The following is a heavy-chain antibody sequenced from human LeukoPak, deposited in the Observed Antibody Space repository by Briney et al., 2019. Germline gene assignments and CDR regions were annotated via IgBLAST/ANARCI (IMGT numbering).Heavy chain of an antibody. Sequence: GGSLRLSCAASGFTFSTSWMTWVRQAPGKGLEWVANIKQDGSEKYYVDSVKGRFTISRDNSKNSLYLQMNSLRAEDTAVYYCARDRSSVCSPCDYWGQGTLITVSS. CDR1: GFTFSTSW. J-gene: IGHJ4*02. D-gene: IGHD6-19*01. V-gene: IGHV3-7*01. CDR2: IKQDGSEK. CDR3: ARDRSSVCSPCDY.